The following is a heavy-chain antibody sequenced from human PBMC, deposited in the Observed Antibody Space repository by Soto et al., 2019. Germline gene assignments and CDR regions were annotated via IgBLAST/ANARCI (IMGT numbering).Heavy chain of an antibody. CDR3: ARGTMVRGVIITYWFDP. CDR1: GGSFSGYY. J-gene: IGHJ5*02. Sequence: PSETLSLTCAVYGGSFSGYYWSWIRQPPGKGLEWIGEINHSGSTNYNPSLKSRVTISVDTSKNQFSLKLSSVTAADTAVYYCARGTMVRGVIITYWFDPWGQGTLVTVSS. CDR2: INHSGST. D-gene: IGHD3-10*01. V-gene: IGHV4-34*01.